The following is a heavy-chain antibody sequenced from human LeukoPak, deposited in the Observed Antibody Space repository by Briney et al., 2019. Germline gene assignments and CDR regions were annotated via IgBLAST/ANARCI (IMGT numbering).Heavy chain of an antibody. CDR1: GFTMKSFG. D-gene: IGHD3-3*01. J-gene: IGHJ4*02. V-gene: IGHV3-33*01. CDR3: VRGAYMNYNFENSFYFGS. Sequence: PGGSLRLSCAVSGFTMKSFGMHGVRQAPGKGLEWVAVIWYDGSQRHYIDSVKGRFAISRENSMNTLSLEMNGLRVEDTAVYYCVRGAYMNYNFENSFYFGSWGQGALVIVSS. CDR2: IWYDGSQR.